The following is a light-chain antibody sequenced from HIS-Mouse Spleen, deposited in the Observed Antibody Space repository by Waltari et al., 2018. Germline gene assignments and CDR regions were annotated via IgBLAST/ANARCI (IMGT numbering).Light chain of an antibody. Sequence: SYELTQPPSVSVSPGQTARITSSGDALPKKYTFWYQQKSGQVPVLVTYEDSKRPSGIPERFSGSSSGTMATLTISGAQVEDEADYYCYSTDSSGNHRVFGGGTKLTVL. CDR3: YSTDSSGNHRV. V-gene: IGLV3-10*01. J-gene: IGLJ2*01. CDR1: ALPKKY. CDR2: EDS.